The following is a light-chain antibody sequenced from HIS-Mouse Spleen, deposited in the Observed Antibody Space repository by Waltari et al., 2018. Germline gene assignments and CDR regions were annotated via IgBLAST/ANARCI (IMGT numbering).Light chain of an antibody. CDR1: ALPKQY. CDR3: QSADSSGTWV. V-gene: IGLV3-25*03. J-gene: IGLJ3*02. CDR2: KER. Sequence: SYELTQPPSVSVSPGQTARITCSGDALPKQYAYWYQQKPGQAPVLVIYKERERPSGIPERFAGSSSGTTVTLTISGVQAEDEADYYCQSADSSGTWVFGGGTKLTVL.